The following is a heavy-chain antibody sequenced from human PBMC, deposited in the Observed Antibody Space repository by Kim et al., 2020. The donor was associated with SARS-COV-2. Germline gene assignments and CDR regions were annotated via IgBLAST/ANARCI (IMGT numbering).Heavy chain of an antibody. J-gene: IGHJ6*02. D-gene: IGHD3-10*01. V-gene: IGHV4-59*08. CDR1: GGSISSHY. CDR3: ARRRSGSYYRYGSLRGGYQYYYGMDV. Sequence: SETLSLTCTVSGGSISSHYWSWIRQPPGKGLEWIGYIYYSGSTNYNPSLKSRVTISVDTSKTQFSLKLRSVTAADTAVYYCARRRSGSYYRYGSLRGGYQYYYGMDVWGQGTTVTVSS. CDR2: IYYSGST.